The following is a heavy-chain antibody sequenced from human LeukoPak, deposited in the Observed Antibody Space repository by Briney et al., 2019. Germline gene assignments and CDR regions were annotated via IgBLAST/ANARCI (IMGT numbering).Heavy chain of an antibody. J-gene: IGHJ6*02. CDR2: INSDGDKT. CDR1: GFAFHALA. Sequence: GGSLRLSCAASGFAFHALAMHWVRQAPGKGLEWVSLINSDGDKTYYADSVRGRFTISRDDSKTSLYLQMDSLRTEDTALYYCATWAFYHDLDVWGQGTTVTVSS. CDR3: ATWAFYHDLDV. D-gene: IGHD1-26*01. V-gene: IGHV3-43*02.